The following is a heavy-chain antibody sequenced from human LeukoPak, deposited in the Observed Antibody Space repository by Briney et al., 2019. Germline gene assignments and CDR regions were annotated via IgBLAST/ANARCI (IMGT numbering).Heavy chain of an antibody. CDR2: IYTSGST. Sequence: SETLSLTCAVSGGSISRYYWSWIRQPAGRGLEWIGHIYTSGSTNYNPSLRSRVTMSIDMSESQFSLRLNSVTAADTAIYYCARVRYQGFDPWGQGTLVTVSS. CDR1: GGSISRYY. D-gene: IGHD2-2*01. J-gene: IGHJ5*02. V-gene: IGHV4-4*07. CDR3: ARVRYQGFDP.